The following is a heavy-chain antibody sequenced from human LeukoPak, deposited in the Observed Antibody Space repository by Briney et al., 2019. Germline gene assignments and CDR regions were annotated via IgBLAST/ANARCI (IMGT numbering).Heavy chain of an antibody. J-gene: IGHJ4*02. Sequence: GSLRLSFAGSGFTFKKYLMLWVRQAPGKGLEGVSRINTDGTVTTYADSVKGRFTVSRDNADNTMFLQMNSVRDEDTAVYYCATKQWLAPPPDSWGQGTPVTVSS. CDR1: GFTFKKYL. CDR2: INTDGTVT. CDR3: ATKQWLAPPPDS. D-gene: IGHD6-19*01. V-gene: IGHV3-74*01.